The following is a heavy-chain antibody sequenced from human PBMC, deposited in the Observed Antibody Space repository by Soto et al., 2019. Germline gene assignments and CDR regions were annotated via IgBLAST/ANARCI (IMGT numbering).Heavy chain of an antibody. CDR2: IYYTGNT. D-gene: IGHD1-1*01. CDR3: ASGHDAYKVRS. J-gene: IGHJ5*02. Sequence: QVQLQESGPGLVKPSQTLSLTCTVSGGSISSGGTGSYWTWIRQLPGKGLEWIGYIYYTGNTYYNPSPKSRPTISIDTSENQFSLKLTSVTAADTAVYFCASGHDAYKVRSWGQGTLVTVSS. V-gene: IGHV4-31*03. CDR1: GGSISSGGTGSY.